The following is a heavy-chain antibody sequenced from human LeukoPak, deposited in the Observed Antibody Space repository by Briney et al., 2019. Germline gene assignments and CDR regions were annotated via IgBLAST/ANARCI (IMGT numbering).Heavy chain of an antibody. CDR2: ISSSDSTI. J-gene: IGHJ4*02. V-gene: IGHV3-11*01. Sequence: PGGSLRLSCAASGFTFSDYYMSWIRQAPGKGLEWVSYISSSDSTIYYADSVKGRFTISRDNAKNSLYLQMNSLRAEDTAVYYCARDFCRGGYSYGLDYWGQGTLVTVSS. D-gene: IGHD5-18*01. CDR1: GFTFSDYY. CDR3: ARDFCRGGYSYGLDY.